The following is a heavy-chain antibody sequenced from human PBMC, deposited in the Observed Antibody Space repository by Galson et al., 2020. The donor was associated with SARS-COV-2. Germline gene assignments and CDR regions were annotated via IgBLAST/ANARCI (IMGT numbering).Heavy chain of an antibody. CDR2: ITSSSTT. J-gene: IGHJ4*02. CDR1: GFTFSTYN. Sequence: GESLKISCAASGFTFSTYNMNWVRQAPGKGLAWVSFITSSSTTYYADSVKGRFTISRDNAKNSLYLQMSGLRDDDTALYYCSRGLTSSWPFSDFWGQGGLVTVSS. D-gene: IGHD6-13*01. V-gene: IGHV3-48*02. CDR3: SRGLTSSWPFSDF.